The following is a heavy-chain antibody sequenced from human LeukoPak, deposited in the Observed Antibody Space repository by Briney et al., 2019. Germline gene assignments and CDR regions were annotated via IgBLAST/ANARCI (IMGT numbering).Heavy chain of an antibody. J-gene: IGHJ3*02. CDR2: ISSSSSAI. CDR1: GFTFSNYN. D-gene: IGHD2-21*02. CDR3: ARDRYCGGDCSDAFDI. Sequence: GGSLRLSCAASGFTFSNYNMNWVRQVPGKGLEWVPYISSSSSAIYYTHSVRGRFTISRDNAKASLYLQMNSLRDEDTAVYYCARDRYCGGDCSDAFDIWGRGTTVTVSS. V-gene: IGHV3-48*02.